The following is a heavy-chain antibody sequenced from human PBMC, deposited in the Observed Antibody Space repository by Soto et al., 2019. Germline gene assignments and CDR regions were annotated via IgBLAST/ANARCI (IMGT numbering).Heavy chain of an antibody. V-gene: IGHV1-2*02. D-gene: IGHD2-15*01. CDR2: INPNSGGT. CDR3: ARRYCSGGSCYLDY. Sequence: GASVKVSCKASGYTFTGYYMHWVRQAPGQGLEWMGWINPNSGGTNYAQKFQGRVTMTRDTSISTAYMELSRLRSDDAAVYYCARRYCSGGSCYLDYWGQGTLVTVSS. J-gene: IGHJ4*02. CDR1: GYTFTGYY.